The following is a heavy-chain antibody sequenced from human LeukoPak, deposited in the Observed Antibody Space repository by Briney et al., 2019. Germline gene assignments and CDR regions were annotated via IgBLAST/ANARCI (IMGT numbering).Heavy chain of an antibody. CDR3: ARDSSSSEGDYYYYYYMDV. Sequence: PGGSLRLSCAASGFTFDDYGMSWVRQAPGKGLEWVSGINWNGGSTGYADSVKGRFTISRDNAKNSLYLQMNSLRAEDTALYYCARDSSSSEGDYYYYYYMDVWGKGTTVTVSS. D-gene: IGHD6-6*01. V-gene: IGHV3-20*04. CDR1: GFTFDDYG. J-gene: IGHJ6*03. CDR2: INWNGGST.